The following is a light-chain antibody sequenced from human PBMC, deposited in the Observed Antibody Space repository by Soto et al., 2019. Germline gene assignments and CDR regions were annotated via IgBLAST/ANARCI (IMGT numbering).Light chain of an antibody. Sequence: TQSPATVSLSPGVRATLFCRADWHQQKPGQAPRFLIHGASTRATGIRARFSGSGSGTEFTLTISSLQSVVSADSYFLQYIIRPLAFGGGSKV. J-gene: IGKJ4*01. CDR2: GAS. V-gene: IGKV3-15*01. CDR3: LQYIIRPLA.